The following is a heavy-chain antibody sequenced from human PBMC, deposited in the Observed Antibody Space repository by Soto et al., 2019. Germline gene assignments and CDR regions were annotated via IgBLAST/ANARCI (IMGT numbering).Heavy chain of an antibody. CDR1: GDSVNSASYY. CDR3: ARTTNKVQWAAWY. CDR2: IFYSGST. Sequence: QVQLQESGPGLVRPSETLSLTCSVSGDSVNSASYYWSWVRQPQGKGLEWIGNIFYSGSTNYNPSLSGRVTISIDSSKNQFSLKLNSVTAADTAVYYCARTTNKVQWAAWYWGQGTLCTVSS. J-gene: IGHJ4*02. V-gene: IGHV4-61*01. D-gene: IGHD1-1*01.